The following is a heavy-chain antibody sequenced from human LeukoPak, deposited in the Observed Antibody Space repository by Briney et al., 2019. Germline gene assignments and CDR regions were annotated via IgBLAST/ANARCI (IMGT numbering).Heavy chain of an antibody. D-gene: IGHD3-22*01. CDR3: ARVPAIYDSSGYYWRRYFDY. J-gene: IGHJ4*02. CDR2: IIPIFGTA. CDR1: GGTFTSYA. Sequence: ASVKVSCKASGGTFTSYAISWVRQAPGQGLEWMGGIIPIFGTANYAQKFQGRVTITADKSTSTAYMELSSLRSEDTAVYSCARVPAIYDSSGYYWRRYFDYWGQGTLVTVSS. V-gene: IGHV1-69*06.